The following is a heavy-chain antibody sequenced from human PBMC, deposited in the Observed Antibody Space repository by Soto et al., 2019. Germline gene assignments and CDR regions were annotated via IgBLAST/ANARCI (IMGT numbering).Heavy chain of an antibody. D-gene: IGHD3-3*01. CDR3: ARDHWDDFWSGYTGDY. CDR1: GYTFTSYG. J-gene: IGHJ4*02. V-gene: IGHV1-18*01. CDR2: ISAYNGNT. Sequence: QVQLVQSGAEVKKPGASVKVSCKASGYTFTSYGISWVRQAPGQGLEWMGWISAYNGNTIYAQKLQGRVTMTTDTSTSTAYMELRSLRSDDTAVYYCARDHWDDFWSGYTGDYWGQGTLVTVSS.